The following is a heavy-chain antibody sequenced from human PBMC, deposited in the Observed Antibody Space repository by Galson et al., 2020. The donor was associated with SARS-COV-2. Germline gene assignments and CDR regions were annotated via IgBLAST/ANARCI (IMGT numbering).Heavy chain of an antibody. Sequence: SETLSLTCSVSGGSINTRSYYWGWIRQPPGGGLEWIGSIHYRGSTSYSPSLNGRLTMSVDTSKNQFSLKLNSVTAADTAVYYCARRGETGAWGHWGQGNLV. CDR3: ARRGETGAWGH. CDR2: IHYRGST. D-gene: IGHD1-26*01. V-gene: IGHV4-39*01. CDR1: GGSINTRSYY. J-gene: IGHJ4*02.